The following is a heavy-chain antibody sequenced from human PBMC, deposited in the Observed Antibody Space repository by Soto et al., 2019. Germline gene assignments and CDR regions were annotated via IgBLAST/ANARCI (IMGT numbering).Heavy chain of an antibody. CDR1: GFTFTDHY. CDR3: ARDIRGAN. D-gene: IGHD3-10*01. V-gene: IGHV3-11*01. J-gene: IGHJ4*02. CDR2: INSGGSNI. Sequence: VQLVESGGGLVKPGGSLRLSCTASGFTFTDHYITWIRQAPGKGLEWVSYINSGGSNIYYADSGRGRFTISRDNAKNSVYLQMSSRIAEDTAIYYCARDIRGANWGQGTLVIVSS.